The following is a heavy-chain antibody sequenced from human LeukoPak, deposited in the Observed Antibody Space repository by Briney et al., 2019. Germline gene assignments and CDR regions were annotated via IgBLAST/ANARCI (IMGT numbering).Heavy chain of an antibody. CDR2: ISGSGGST. CDR1: GFTFSNYA. Sequence: GGSLRLSCAASGFTFSNYAMSWVRQAPGKGLEWVSGISGSGGSTYYADSVKGRFTISRDTSKNTLYLQMNSLRAEDTAVYYCAKCARVDWLPIDYWGQGTLVTVSS. D-gene: IGHD3-9*01. V-gene: IGHV3-23*01. J-gene: IGHJ4*02. CDR3: AKCARVDWLPIDY.